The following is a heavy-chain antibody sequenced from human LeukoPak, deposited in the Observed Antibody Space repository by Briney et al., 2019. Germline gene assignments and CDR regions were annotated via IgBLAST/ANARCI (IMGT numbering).Heavy chain of an antibody. CDR3: WGYSGYDSDY. D-gene: IGHD5-12*01. J-gene: IGHJ4*02. Sequence: SVKVSCKASGGTFSSYAISWVRQAPGQGLEWMGRIIPILGIANYAQKFEGRVTITADKSTSTAYMELSSLRSEDTAVYYCWGYSGYDSDYWGQGTLVTVSS. V-gene: IGHV1-69*04. CDR2: IIPILGIA. CDR1: GGTFSSYA.